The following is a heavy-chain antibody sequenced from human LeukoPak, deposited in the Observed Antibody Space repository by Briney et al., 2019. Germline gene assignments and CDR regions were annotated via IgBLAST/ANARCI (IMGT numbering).Heavy chain of an antibody. D-gene: IGHD3-22*01. CDR1: GFTFSSYA. J-gene: IGHJ4*02. Sequence: TGGSLRLSCAASGFTFSSYAMSWVRQAPGMGLEWVSGISGSGGSTYYADSVKGRFTISRDNSKNTLYLQMTSLRAEDTAVYYCAKDQVWIVVGSFDYWGQGTLVTVSS. CDR2: ISGSGGST. CDR3: AKDQVWIVVGSFDY. V-gene: IGHV3-23*01.